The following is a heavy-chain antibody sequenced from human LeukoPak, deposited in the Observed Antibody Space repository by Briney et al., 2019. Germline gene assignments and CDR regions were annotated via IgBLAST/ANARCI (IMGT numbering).Heavy chain of an antibody. Sequence: ASVKVSCKASGYTFTSYAMHWVRQAPGQRLEWMGWINAGNGNTKYSQKFQGRVTITRDTSASTAYMELSSLRSEDTAVYYCARGELSSGWYGLDYWGQGTLVTVSS. J-gene: IGHJ4*02. D-gene: IGHD6-19*01. CDR2: INAGNGNT. CDR1: GYTFTSYA. V-gene: IGHV1-3*01. CDR3: ARGELSSGWYGLDY.